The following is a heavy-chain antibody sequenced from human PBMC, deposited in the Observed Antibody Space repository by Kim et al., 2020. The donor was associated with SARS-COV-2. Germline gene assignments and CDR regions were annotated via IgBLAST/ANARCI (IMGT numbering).Heavy chain of an antibody. CDR1: GGSFSGYY. D-gene: IGHD1-7*01. V-gene: IGHV4-34*01. CDR3: ARGDPKIGTGRTTSKAPTYGMDV. Sequence: SETLSLTCAVYGGSFSGYYWSWIRQPPGKGLEWIGEINHSGSTNYNPSLKSRVTISVDTSKNQFSLKLSSVTAADTAVYYCARGDPKIGTGRTTSKAPTYGMDVWGQGTTVTVSS. CDR2: INHSGST. J-gene: IGHJ6*02.